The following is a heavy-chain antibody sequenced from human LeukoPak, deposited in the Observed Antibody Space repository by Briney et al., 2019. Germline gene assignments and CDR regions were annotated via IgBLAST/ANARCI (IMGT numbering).Heavy chain of an antibody. V-gene: IGHV4-61*02. CDR2: IYTSGST. J-gene: IGHJ4*02. D-gene: IGHD3-9*01. CDR3: AREVDLRYFDWLPALDY. Sequence: SETLSLTCTVSGGSISSGSYSWSWIRQPGGKGLEWIVRIYTSGSTNYNPSLKSRVTISVDTSKNQFSLKLSSVTAADTAVYYCAREVDLRYFDWLPALDYWGQGTLVTVSS. CDR1: GGSISSGSYS.